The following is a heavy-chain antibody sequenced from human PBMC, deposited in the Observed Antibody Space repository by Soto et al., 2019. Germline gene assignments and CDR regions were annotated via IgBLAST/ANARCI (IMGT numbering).Heavy chain of an antibody. CDR2: ISAYNGNT. Sequence: AASVKVSCKASGYTFTSYGISWVRQAPGQGLEWMGWISAYNGNTNYAQKLQGRVTMTTDTSTSTAYMELRSLRSDDTAVYYCARTGYYGSGSHYYYGMDVWGQGTTVTVSS. V-gene: IGHV1-18*01. CDR3: ARTGYYGSGSHYYYGMDV. J-gene: IGHJ6*02. CDR1: GYTFTSYG. D-gene: IGHD3-10*01.